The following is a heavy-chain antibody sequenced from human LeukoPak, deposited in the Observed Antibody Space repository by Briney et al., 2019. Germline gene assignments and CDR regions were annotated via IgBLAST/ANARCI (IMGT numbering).Heavy chain of an antibody. CDR3: AKSRRYSGYVRDYYYYGMDV. CDR1: GFTFSSYG. CDR2: ISYDGSNK. D-gene: IGHD5-12*01. Sequence: GVSLTLSCAASGFTFSSYGMHWVRQAPGKGLEWVAVISYDGSNKYYADSVKGLFTISRDNSKNTLYLQMNSLRAEDTAVYYCAKSRRYSGYVRDYYYYGMDVWGQGTTVTVSS. V-gene: IGHV3-30*18. J-gene: IGHJ6*02.